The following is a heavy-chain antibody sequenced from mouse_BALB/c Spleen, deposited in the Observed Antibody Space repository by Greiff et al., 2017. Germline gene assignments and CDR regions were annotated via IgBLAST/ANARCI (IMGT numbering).Heavy chain of an antibody. CDR3: ARAPYDYDRYYYAMDY. J-gene: IGHJ4*01. CDR1: GFTFTDYY. D-gene: IGHD2-4*01. Sequence: EVKLMESGGGLVQPGGSLRLSCATSGFTFTDYYMSWVRQPPGKALEWLGFIRNKANGYTTEYSASVKGRFTISRDNSQSILYLQMNTLRAEDSATYYCARAPYDYDRYYYAMDYWGQGTSVTVSS. V-gene: IGHV7-3*02. CDR2: IRNKANGYTT.